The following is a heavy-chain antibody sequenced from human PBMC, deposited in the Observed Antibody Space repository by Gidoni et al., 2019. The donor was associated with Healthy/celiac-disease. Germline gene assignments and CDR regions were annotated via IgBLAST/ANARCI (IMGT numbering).Heavy chain of an antibody. CDR1: VGSFSGYY. V-gene: IGHV4-34*01. Sequence: QVQLQQWGAGLLKPSETLSLTCAVYVGSFSGYYWSWIRQPPGKGLEWIGEINHSGSTNYNPSLKSRVTISVDTSKNQFSLKLSSVTAADTAVYYCARGPGYYGSGSYYPFDYWGQGTLVTVSS. CDR2: INHSGST. J-gene: IGHJ4*02. CDR3: ARGPGYYGSGSYYPFDY. D-gene: IGHD3-10*01.